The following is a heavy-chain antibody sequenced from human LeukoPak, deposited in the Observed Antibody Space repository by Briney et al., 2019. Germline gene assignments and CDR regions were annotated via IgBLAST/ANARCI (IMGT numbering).Heavy chain of an antibody. CDR1: GYTFTSYA. V-gene: IGHV1-3*01. Sequence: ASVKVSCKASGYTFTSYAMHWVRQAPGQRLEWMGWINAGNGNTKYSQKFQGRVTITRDTSASTAYMGLSGLRSEDTAVYYCARGYDSSTHFDYWGQGTLVTVSS. CDR3: ARGYDSSTHFDY. CDR2: INAGNGNT. D-gene: IGHD3-22*01. J-gene: IGHJ4*02.